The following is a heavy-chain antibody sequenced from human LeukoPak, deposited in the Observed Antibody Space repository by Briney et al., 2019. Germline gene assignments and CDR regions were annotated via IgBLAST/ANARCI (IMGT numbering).Heavy chain of an antibody. CDR1: GGTFSSYA. D-gene: IGHD3-10*01. CDR3: AKRHRSYDYYGSGSYIDY. J-gene: IGHJ4*02. CDR2: IIPIFGTA. V-gene: IGHV1-69*01. Sequence: SVKVSCKASGGTFSSYAISWVRQAPGQGLEWMGGIIPIFGTANYAQKFQGRVTITADESTSTAYMELSSLRSEDTAVYYCAKRHRSYDYYGSGSYIDYWGQGTLVTVSS.